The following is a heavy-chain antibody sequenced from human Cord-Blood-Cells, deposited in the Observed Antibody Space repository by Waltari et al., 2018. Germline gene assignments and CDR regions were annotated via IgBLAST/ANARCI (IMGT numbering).Heavy chain of an antibody. CDR1: GGTFRSYA. CDR2: IIPIFGTA. J-gene: IGHJ4*02. V-gene: IGHV1-69*01. D-gene: IGHD6-13*01. CDR3: AREGLSSSWYFDY. Sequence: QVQLVQSGAEVKKPGSSVKVSCKASGGTFRSYAISRVGQAPGQGLEWMGGIIPIFGTANYAQKFQGRVTITADESTSTAYMELSSLRSEDTAVYYCAREGLSSSWYFDYWGQGTLVTVSS.